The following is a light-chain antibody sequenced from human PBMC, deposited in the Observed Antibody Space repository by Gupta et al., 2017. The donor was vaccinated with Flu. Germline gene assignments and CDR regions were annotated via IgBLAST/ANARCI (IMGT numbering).Light chain of an antibody. CDR3: QRYGSSSPWT. V-gene: IGKV3-20*01. Sequence: TLSLSPGERVTLSCRASQSVSSSSLAWYQQKPGQAPRLLIYGASSRATGIPDRFSGSGSGTDFTLTISRLEPEDFAVYYCQRYGSSSPWTFGQGTKVEVK. CDR1: QSVSSSS. CDR2: GAS. J-gene: IGKJ1*01.